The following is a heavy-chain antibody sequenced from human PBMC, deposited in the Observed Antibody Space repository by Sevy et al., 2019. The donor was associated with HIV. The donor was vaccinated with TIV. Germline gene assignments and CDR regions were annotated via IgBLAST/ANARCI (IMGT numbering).Heavy chain of an antibody. D-gene: IGHD1-26*01. CDR1: GGSIGHYY. CDR3: VRQGGLVDYGMDV. V-gene: IGHV4-59*01. Sequence: SETLSLTCTVSGGSIGHYYWSWIRQPPGKGLEWIAYVYYTGSTNYNPSLKGRVTIALVTPKNQFSLNLSSLTAADTAVYYCVRQGGLVDYGMDVWGQGTTVTVSS. J-gene: IGHJ6*02. CDR2: VYYTGST.